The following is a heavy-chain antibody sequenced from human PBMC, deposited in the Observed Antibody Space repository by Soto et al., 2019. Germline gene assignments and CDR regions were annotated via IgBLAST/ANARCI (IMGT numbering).Heavy chain of an antibody. CDR2: IYYSGST. CDR3: ARRWGTYFDY. CDR1: GGSISSYY. J-gene: IGHJ4*02. D-gene: IGHD7-27*01. Sequence: QVQLQESGPGLVKPSETLSLTCTVSGGSISSYYWSWIRQPPGKGLEWIGYIYYSGSTNYNPSLKSRLTISLDTSKNQFSLKLSSVTAADTAVYYCARRWGTYFDYWGQGTLVTVSS. V-gene: IGHV4-59*01.